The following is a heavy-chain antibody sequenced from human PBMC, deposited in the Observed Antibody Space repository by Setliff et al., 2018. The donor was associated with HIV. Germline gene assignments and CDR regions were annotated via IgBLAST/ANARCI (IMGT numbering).Heavy chain of an antibody. CDR1: GGSVTDISYY. CDR2: IFYSGST. D-gene: IGHD1-26*01. J-gene: IGHJ2*01. V-gene: IGHV4-39*07. CDR3: VRDAGDSYLKGFWYFDL. Sequence: PSATLSLTCTVSGGSVTDISYYWAWIRQPPGKGLQWVGTIFYSGSTYYNPSLKSRVTISVDTSKNQFSLRLNSITAADVAVYYCVRDAGDSYLKGFWYFDLWGRGTLVTV.